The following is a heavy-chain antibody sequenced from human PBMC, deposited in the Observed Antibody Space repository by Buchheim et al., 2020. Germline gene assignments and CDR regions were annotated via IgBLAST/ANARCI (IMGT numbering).Heavy chain of an antibody. Sequence: QVQLQESGPGLVKPSETLSLTCTVSGGSISTYYWSWIRQPPGKGLEWIGYIHYSGITNYNPSLKSRVTLSVDTSKNPLSLMLSSVTAADTAVYYCARGTVITFGGVIPLNSYYFDYWGQGTL. CDR3: ARGTVITFGGVIPLNSYYFDY. V-gene: IGHV4-59*01. J-gene: IGHJ4*02. CDR1: GGSISTYY. CDR2: IHYSGIT. D-gene: IGHD3-16*01.